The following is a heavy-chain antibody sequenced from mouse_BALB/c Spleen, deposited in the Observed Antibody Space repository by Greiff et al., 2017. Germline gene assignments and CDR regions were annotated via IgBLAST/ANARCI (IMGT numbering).Heavy chain of an antibody. D-gene: IGHD2-14*01. Sequence: LVESGAELMKPGASVKISCKATGYTFSSYWIEWVKQRPGHGLEWIGEILPGSGSTNYNEKFKGKATFTADTSSNTAYMQLSSLTSEDSAVYYCARRGYRYGGWYFDVWGAGTTVTVSS. CDR2: ILPGSGST. CDR1: GYTFSSYW. V-gene: IGHV1-9*01. J-gene: IGHJ1*01. CDR3: ARRGYRYGGWYFDV.